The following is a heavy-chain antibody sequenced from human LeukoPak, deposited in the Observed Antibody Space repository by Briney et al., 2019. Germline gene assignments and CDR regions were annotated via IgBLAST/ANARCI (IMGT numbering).Heavy chain of an antibody. D-gene: IGHD5-18*01. V-gene: IGHV3-23*01. CDR1: GFTFSSYA. CDR3: AKGNGYSYGTPYFDY. J-gene: IGHJ4*02. Sequence: PGGSLRLSCAASGFTFSSYAMSWVRQAPGKGLEWVSAISGSGGSTYYADSVKGRFTISRDNSKNTLYLQMNSLRAEDMALYYCAKGNGYSYGTPYFDYWGQGTLVTVSS. CDR2: ISGSGGST.